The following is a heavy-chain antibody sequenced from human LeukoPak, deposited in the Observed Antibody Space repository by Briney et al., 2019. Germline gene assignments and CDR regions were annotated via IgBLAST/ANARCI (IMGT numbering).Heavy chain of an antibody. V-gene: IGHV1-2*02. D-gene: IGHD2-2*02. Sequence: GASVKVSCKASGYTFTGYYMHWVRQAPGQGLEWMGWTNLNSGGQNYAQKFQGRVTMTRDTSISTAYMELSRLRSDDTAVYYCARVGCSSTSCYTSLGYYYYYMDVWGKGTTVTVSS. CDR3: ARVGCSSTSCYTSLGYYYYYMDV. CDR1: GYTFTGYY. CDR2: TNLNSGGQ. J-gene: IGHJ6*03.